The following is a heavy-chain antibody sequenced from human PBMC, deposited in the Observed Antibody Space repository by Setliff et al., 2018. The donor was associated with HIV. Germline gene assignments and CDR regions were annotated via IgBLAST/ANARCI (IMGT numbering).Heavy chain of an antibody. V-gene: IGHV4-4*07. Sequence: TLSLTCSVSGGPMSRYYWSWIRQTASKGLEWIGRIYTRGSIIYNPSLGSRVTMSVDTSKNQFSLKLSSVTAADTAVYYCARVFPPTRGAPFGIPPGAFDIWGQGTMVTVSS. CDR3: ARVFPPTRGAPFGIPPGAFDI. D-gene: IGHD2-21*01. CDR1: GGPMSRYY. J-gene: IGHJ3*02. CDR2: IYTRGSI.